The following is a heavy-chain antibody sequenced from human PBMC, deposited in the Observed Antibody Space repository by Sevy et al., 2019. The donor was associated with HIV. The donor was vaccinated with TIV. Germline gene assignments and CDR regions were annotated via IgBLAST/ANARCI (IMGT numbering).Heavy chain of an antibody. CDR2: ISYDGSNK. J-gene: IGHJ5*02. CDR3: ARDRVRGVYYDNTMDP. CDR1: GFTFSAYA. D-gene: IGHD3-22*01. Sequence: GGSLRLSCAASGFTFSAYAMHWVRQAPGKGLEWVAIISYDGSNKYYADSVKGRLTISRDNSKNTLYLQINSLGAEDTAVYYCARDRVRGVYYDNTMDPWGQGTLVTVSS. V-gene: IGHV3-30*04.